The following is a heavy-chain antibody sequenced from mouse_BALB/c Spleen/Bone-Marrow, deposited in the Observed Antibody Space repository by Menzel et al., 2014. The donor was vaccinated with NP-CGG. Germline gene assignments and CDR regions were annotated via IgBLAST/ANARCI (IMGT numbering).Heavy chain of an antibody. J-gene: IGHJ2*01. D-gene: IGHD3-1*01. CDR3: ARSGNFFGY. Sequence: EVQLVESGPGLVKPSQSLSLTCTVTGYSITSHYAWNWIRQFPGNKLEWMGYISSSGITSYNPSLKGRISITRDTSKNHFFLQLNSVTTEDTATYFCARSGNFFGYWGQGTTLTVSS. CDR1: GYSITSHYA. V-gene: IGHV3-2*02. CDR2: ISSSGIT.